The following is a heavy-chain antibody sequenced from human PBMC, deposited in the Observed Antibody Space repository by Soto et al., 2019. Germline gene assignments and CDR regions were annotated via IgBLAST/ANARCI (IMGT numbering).Heavy chain of an antibody. CDR3: ARDPRGAYSNSYSGIDY. CDR2: NNDSGSA. Sequence: SETLSLTCAVKDVSFRGYYWTWIRQPLGKGLEWIGENNDSGSANYNPSLESRVTMSLDKSKNQFSLKLTSVTAADTAVYYCARDPRGAYSNSYSGIDYWGQGTLVTVSS. V-gene: IGHV4-34*01. D-gene: IGHD2-15*01. CDR1: DVSFRGYY. J-gene: IGHJ4*02.